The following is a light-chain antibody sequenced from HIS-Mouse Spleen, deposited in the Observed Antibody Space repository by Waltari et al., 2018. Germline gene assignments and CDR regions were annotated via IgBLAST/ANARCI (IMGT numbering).Light chain of an antibody. Sequence: QSVLTQPPSASGTPGQRVTISCSGRSSNIGSNYVYWYQQLPGTAPKLLIYRKNQRPSGVPDRFSGSKSGTSASLAISGLRSEDEADYYCAAWDDSLSDVVFGGGTKLTVL. CDR1: SSNIGSNY. V-gene: IGLV1-47*01. J-gene: IGLJ2*01. CDR2: RKN. CDR3: AAWDDSLSDVV.